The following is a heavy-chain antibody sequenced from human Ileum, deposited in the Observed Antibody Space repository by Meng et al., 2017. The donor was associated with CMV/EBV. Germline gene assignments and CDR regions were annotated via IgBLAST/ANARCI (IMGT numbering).Heavy chain of an antibody. CDR2: IIAVFKTP. Sequence: VQLVQSGAGVEMPGSSVKVSCKSSGGSVNNYALSWVRQAPGQGLEWMGGIIAVFKTPNYAQKFQGRLTISADASTGTTYMELTGLTSEDTAVYYCARGFTNGWQPFDYWDQGTLVTVSS. CDR1: GGSVNNYA. CDR3: ARGFTNGWQPFDY. D-gene: IGHD2-8*01. J-gene: IGHJ4*02. V-gene: IGHV1-69*01.